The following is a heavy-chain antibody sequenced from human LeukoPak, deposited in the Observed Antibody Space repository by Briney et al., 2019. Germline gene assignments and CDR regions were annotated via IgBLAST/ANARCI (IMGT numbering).Heavy chain of an antibody. J-gene: IGHJ6*04. CDR3: ARVDYYGSGSPSGMGV. V-gene: IGHV3-48*03. D-gene: IGHD3-10*01. CDR2: ISSSGSTI. CDR1: GFTFRSYE. Sequence: GGSLRLSCAASGFTFRSYEMNWVRQAPGKGLEWVSYISSSGSTIYYEESVKSRFAISRDNAKNSLYLQMNSLRAEDTAVYYCARVDYYGSGSPSGMGVWGKGTTVTVCS.